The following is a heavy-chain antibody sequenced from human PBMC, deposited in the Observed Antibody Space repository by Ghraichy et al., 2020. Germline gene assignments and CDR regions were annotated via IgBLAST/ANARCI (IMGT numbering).Heavy chain of an antibody. CDR1: GFTFGDYA. CDR3: TRGFCSSTSCPGDY. Sequence: GGSLRLSCTASGFTFGDYAMSWFRQAPGKGLEWVGFIRSKAYGGTAEYAASVKGRFTISRNDSKTITHLQMNSLKTEDTAVYYCTRGFCSSTSCPGDYWGQGTLVTVSS. CDR2: IRSKAYGGTA. J-gene: IGHJ4*02. V-gene: IGHV3-49*03. D-gene: IGHD2-2*01.